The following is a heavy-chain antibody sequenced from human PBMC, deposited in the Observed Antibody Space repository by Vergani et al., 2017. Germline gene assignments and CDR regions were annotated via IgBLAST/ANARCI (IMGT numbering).Heavy chain of an antibody. Sequence: QVQILQSGGGVVQPGGSLRLSCTLSGFTLNTYGIHWVRQAPGKGLEWVSFIRYDGSSEYYGDSVKGRFTISRDKSQNTVNLQMNSLRTEDTAVYFCANSVIAGNVGVAHFGMDVWGRGTTVTVSS. J-gene: IGHJ6*02. CDR3: ANSVIAGNVGVAHFGMDV. V-gene: IGHV3-30*02. D-gene: IGHD2/OR15-2a*01. CDR1: GFTLNTYG. CDR2: IRYDGSSE.